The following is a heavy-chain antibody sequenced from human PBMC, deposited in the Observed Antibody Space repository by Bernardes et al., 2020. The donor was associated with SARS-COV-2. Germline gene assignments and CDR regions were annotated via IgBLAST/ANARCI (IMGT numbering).Heavy chain of an antibody. D-gene: IGHD2-15*01. J-gene: IGHJ6*04. V-gene: IGHV5-51*01. CDR1: GYIFINNW. CDR2: IYPGDSDT. CDR3: ARRQTNCTGGRCYSGGMDV. Sequence: GESLTISCKASGYIFINNWIAWVRQMPGTGLEWMGTIYPGDSDTRYSPSFQGQVTVSADKSINTAYLQWSSLKASDTAMYYCARRQTNCTGGRCYSGGMDVWGKGTTVTVSS.